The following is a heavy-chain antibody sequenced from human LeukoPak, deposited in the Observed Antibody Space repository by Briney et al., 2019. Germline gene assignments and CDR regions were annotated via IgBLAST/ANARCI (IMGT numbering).Heavy chain of an antibody. CDR1: GGSISSGGYY. V-gene: IGHV4-31*01. CDR3: ARGFAYYYDSSGYRNAFDI. CDR2: IYYSGST. Sequence: PSETLSLTCTVSGGSISSGGYYWSWIRQHPGKGLEWIGYIYYSGSTYYNPSPKSQVTISVDTSKNQFSLKLSSVTAADTAVYYCARGFAYYYDSSGYRNAFDIWGQGTMVTVSS. D-gene: IGHD3-22*01. J-gene: IGHJ3*02.